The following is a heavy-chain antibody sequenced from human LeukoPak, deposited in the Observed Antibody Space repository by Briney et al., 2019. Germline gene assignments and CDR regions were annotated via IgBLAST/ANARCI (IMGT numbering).Heavy chain of an antibody. CDR2: ISSSGSTI. CDR1: GFTFSSYA. D-gene: IGHD4-17*01. Sequence: PGGSLRLSCAASGFTFSSYAMNWVRQAPGKGLEWVSYISSSGSTIYYADSVKGRFTISRDNAKNSLYLQVNSLRDEDTAVYYCARGPDDYGDSLFDYWGQGTLVTVSS. V-gene: IGHV3-48*02. J-gene: IGHJ4*02. CDR3: ARGPDDYGDSLFDY.